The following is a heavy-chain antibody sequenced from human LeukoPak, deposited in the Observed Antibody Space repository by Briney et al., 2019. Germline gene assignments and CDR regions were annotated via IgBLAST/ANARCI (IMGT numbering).Heavy chain of an antibody. CDR1: GYTFTGYY. V-gene: IGHV1-2*02. J-gene: IGHJ6*03. CDR2: INPNSGGT. CDR3: ARDGNWNQGVYYYYMDV. D-gene: IGHD1-1*01. Sequence: ASVKVSCKASGYTFTGYYMHWVRQAPGQGLEWMGWINPNSGGTNYAQKFQGRVTMTRDTSISTAYMKLSRLRSDDTAVYYCARDGNWNQGVYYYYMDVWGKGTTVTVSS.